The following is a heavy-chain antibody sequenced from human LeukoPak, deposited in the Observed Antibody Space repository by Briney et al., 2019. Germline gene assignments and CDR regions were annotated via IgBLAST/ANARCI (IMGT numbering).Heavy chain of an antibody. CDR2: IIPIFGTA. CDR3: ARGHPDYDSSGYYCCYFDY. V-gene: IGHV1-69*05. D-gene: IGHD3-22*01. J-gene: IGHJ4*02. Sequence: SVKVSCKASGGTFSSYAISWVRQAPGQGLEWMGGIIPIFGTANYAQKFQGRVTITTDESTSTAYMELSSLRSEDTAVYYCARGHPDYDSSGYYCCYFDYWGQGTLVTVSS. CDR1: GGTFSSYA.